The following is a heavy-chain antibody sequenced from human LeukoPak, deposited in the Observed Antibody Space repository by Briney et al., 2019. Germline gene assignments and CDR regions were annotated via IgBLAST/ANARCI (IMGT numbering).Heavy chain of an antibody. CDR3: ATLVKSDLDY. V-gene: IGHV3-33*01. Sequence: GGSLRLSCAASGFTFSSYGMHWVRQAPGKGLEWVAVIWYDGNNKYYADSVKGRFTISRDNSKNTLYLQMNSLRAEDTAAYYCATLVKSDLDYWGQGTLVTVSS. CDR1: GFTFSSYG. D-gene: IGHD4-23*01. CDR2: IWYDGNNK. J-gene: IGHJ4*02.